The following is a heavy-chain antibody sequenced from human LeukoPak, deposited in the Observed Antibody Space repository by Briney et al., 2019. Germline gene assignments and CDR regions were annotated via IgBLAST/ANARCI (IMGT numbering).Heavy chain of an antibody. CDR2: IYTSGST. D-gene: IGHD3-22*01. CDR1: GGSISSYY. V-gene: IGHV4-4*07. Sequence: SETLSLTCTVSGGSISSYYWSWIRQPAGKGLEWIGRIYTSGSTNYNPSLKSRVTISVDTSKNQFSLKLSSVTAADTAVYYCARRGVSGYYLGFVRHDAFDIWGQGTMVTVSS. J-gene: IGHJ3*02. CDR3: ARRGVSGYYLGFVRHDAFDI.